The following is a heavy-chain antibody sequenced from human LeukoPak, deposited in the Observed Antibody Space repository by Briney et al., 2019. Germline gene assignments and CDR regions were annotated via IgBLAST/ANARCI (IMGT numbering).Heavy chain of an antibody. CDR2: INWNSGSI. J-gene: IGHJ3*02. V-gene: IGHV3-9*01. D-gene: IGHD1-26*01. Sequence: HPGGSLRLSCAASGLSFDDYAMHWVRQAPGKGLEWVSGINWNSGSIDYAETVKGRFTISRDNAKNSLYLQMNSLRAEDTALYYCAKDMMAIVGGTTSAFDMWGQGTMVTVSS. CDR1: GLSFDDYA. CDR3: AKDMMAIVGGTTSAFDM.